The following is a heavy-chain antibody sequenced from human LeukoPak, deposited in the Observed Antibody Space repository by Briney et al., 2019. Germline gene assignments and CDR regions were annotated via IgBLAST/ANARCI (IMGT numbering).Heavy chain of an antibody. CDR3: ARETLGYCSGGSGCNRLNYYGMDV. J-gene: IGHJ6*02. D-gene: IGHD2-15*01. Sequence: PSETLSLTCTVSGGSISSYYWSWIRQPPGKGLEWIGYIYYSGSTNYNPSLKSRVTISVDTSKNQFSLKLSSVTAADTAVYYCARETLGYCSGGSGCNRLNYYGMDVWGQGTTVTVSS. CDR2: IYYSGST. V-gene: IGHV4-59*12. CDR1: GGSISSYY.